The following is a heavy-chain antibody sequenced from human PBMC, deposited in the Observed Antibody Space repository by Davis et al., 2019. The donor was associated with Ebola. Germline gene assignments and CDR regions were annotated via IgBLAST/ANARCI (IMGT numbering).Heavy chain of an antibody. D-gene: IGHD4-17*01. J-gene: IGHJ4*02. CDR2: INAGNGNT. CDR1: GYTFTSYA. V-gene: IGHV1-3*01. Sequence: ASVKVSCKASGYTFTSYAMHWVRQAPGQRLAWMGWINAGNGNTKYSQKFQGRVTITRDTSASTAYMGLSSLRSEDTAVYYCARGGDYGDVRLDYWGQGTLVTVSS. CDR3: ARGGDYGDVRLDY.